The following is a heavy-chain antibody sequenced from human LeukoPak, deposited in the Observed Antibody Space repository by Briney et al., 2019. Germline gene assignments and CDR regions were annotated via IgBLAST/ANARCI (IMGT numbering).Heavy chain of an antibody. D-gene: IGHD1-26*01. J-gene: IGHJ5*02. CDR3: AKDYRAHPLRPNWLDP. Sequence: GGSLRLSCAASGFTVHSNYMSWVRQAPGKGLEWVSVIDRSGVTHYADSVKGRFTISGDNSKNTLYLQMNSLRAEDTGVYYCAKDYRAHPLRPNWLDPWGQGTLVTVSS. V-gene: IGHV3-53*01. CDR2: IDRSGVT. CDR1: GFTVHSNY.